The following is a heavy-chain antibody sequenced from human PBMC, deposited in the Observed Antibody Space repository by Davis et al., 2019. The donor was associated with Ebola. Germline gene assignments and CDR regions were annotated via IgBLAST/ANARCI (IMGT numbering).Heavy chain of an antibody. Sequence: PSETLSLTCTVSGGSISSSSYYWGWIRQPPGKGLEWIGSIYYSGSTYYNPSLKSRVTISVDTSKNQFSLKLSSVTAADTAVYYCASEAIAAAKDGFDYWGQGTLVTVSS. CDR2: IYYSGST. V-gene: IGHV4-39*07. J-gene: IGHJ4*02. CDR1: GGSISSSSYY. D-gene: IGHD6-13*01. CDR3: ASEAIAAAKDGFDY.